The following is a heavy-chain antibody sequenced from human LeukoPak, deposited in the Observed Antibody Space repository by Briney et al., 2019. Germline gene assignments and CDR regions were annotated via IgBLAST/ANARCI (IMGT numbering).Heavy chain of an antibody. CDR2: ISSSSSYI. D-gene: IGHD2-2*02. CDR3: ARGAAAAIRGTLFDY. CDR1: GFTFSSYS. V-gene: IGHV3-21*01. J-gene: IGHJ4*02. Sequence: GSLRLSCAASGFTFSSYSMNWVRQAPGKGLEWVSSISSSSSYIYYADSVKGRFTISRDNAKNSLYLQMNSLRAEGTAVYYCARGAAAAIRGTLFDYWGQGTLVTVSS.